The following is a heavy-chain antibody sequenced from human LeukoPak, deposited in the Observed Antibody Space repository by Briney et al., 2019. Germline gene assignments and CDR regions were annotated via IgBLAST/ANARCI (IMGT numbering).Heavy chain of an antibody. CDR3: TRDPDIVVVPAAAQEAYYYYYGMDV. V-gene: IGHV1-69*13. Sequence: SVTVSCTASGGTFSSYAISWVRQAPGQGLEWMGGIIPIFGTANYAQKFQGRVTITADESTSTAYMELSSLRSEDTAVYYCTRDPDIVVVPAAAQEAYYYYYGMDVWGQGTTVTVSS. CDR1: GGTFSSYA. CDR2: IIPIFGTA. D-gene: IGHD2-2*01. J-gene: IGHJ6*02.